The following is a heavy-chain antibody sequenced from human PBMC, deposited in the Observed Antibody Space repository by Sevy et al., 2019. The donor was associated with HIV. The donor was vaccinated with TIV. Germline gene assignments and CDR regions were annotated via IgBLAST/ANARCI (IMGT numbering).Heavy chain of an antibody. D-gene: IGHD6-19*01. CDR3: ARSTQVAGRSNWFDP. CDR1: GYTFTTYG. J-gene: IGHJ5*02. V-gene: IGHV1-18*01. CDR2: ISTYNSMI. Sequence: ASVKVSCKASGYTFTTYGITWVRQAPGQGLEWMGWISTYNSMINYAQKFQGRVTMTTDTSTRTAYMELRSLGSDDTAVYYCARSTQVAGRSNWFDPSGQGTLVTVSS.